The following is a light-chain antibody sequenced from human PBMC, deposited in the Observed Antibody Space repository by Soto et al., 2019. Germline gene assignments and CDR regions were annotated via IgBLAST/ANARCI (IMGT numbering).Light chain of an antibody. CDR2: DAS. CDR1: QSVNSY. CDR3: QQRSNWPPA. Sequence: EIVLTQSPATLSLSPGERANLSCRASQSVNSYLAWYQQKPGQGPRLLIYDASNRATGIPARFSGSGSGTDFTLLISSLEPEDLAVYYCQQRSNWPPAFGGGTKVEIK. J-gene: IGKJ4*01. V-gene: IGKV3-11*01.